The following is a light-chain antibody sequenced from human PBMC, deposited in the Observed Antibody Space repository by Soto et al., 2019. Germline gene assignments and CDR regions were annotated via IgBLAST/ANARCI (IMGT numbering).Light chain of an antibody. CDR2: LNSDGSH. CDR3: QTWGTGIQV. V-gene: IGLV4-69*01. CDR1: NGHSSYA. Sequence: QLVLTQSPSASASLGASVKLTCTLTNGHSSYAIAWHQQQPEKGPRYLMKLNSDGSHSKGDGIPDRFSGSSSGAECYLTISSLQSEDEADYYCQTWGTGIQVFGGGTKVTVL. J-gene: IGLJ3*02.